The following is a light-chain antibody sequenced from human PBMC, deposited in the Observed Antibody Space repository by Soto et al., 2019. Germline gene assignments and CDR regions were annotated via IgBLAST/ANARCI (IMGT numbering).Light chain of an antibody. J-gene: IGKJ1*01. CDR1: QDISSW. CDR3: QQYNSYSHP. Sequence: EIQMTQSPCSLSASVGDGFTITFLASQDISSWLAWYQQKSGKVPKFLIYDASSLESGVPSRFSGSGSGTEFTLTISSLQPDDFATYYCQQYNSYSHPFGQGTKVDIK. V-gene: IGKV1-5*01. CDR2: DAS.